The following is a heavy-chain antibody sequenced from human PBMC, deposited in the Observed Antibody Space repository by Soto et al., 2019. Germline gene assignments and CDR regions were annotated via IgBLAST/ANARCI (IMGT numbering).Heavy chain of an antibody. V-gene: IGHV3-23*01. J-gene: IGHJ6*02. D-gene: IGHD3-3*01. Sequence: GGSLRLSCAASGFTFSSYAMSWVRQAPGKGLEWVSAISGSGGSTYYADSVKGRFTISRDNSKSTLYLQMNSLRAEDTAVYYCAKGLTIFGVVRVSYYYYGMDVWGPGTTVTVSS. CDR1: GFTFSSYA. CDR3: AKGLTIFGVVRVSYYYYGMDV. CDR2: ISGSGGST.